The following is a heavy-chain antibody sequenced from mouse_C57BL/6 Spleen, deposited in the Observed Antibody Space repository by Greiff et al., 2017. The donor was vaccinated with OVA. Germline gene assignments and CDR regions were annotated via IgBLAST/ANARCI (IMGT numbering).Heavy chain of an antibody. CDR2: ISSGGSYT. Sequence: EVLLVESGGDLVKPGGSLKLSCAASGFTFSSYGMSWVRQTPDKRLEWVATISSGGSYTYYPDSVKGRFTISRDNAKNTLYLQMSSLKSEDTAMYDCARRDYRYYFDYWGQGTTLTVSS. D-gene: IGHD5-5*01. CDR3: ARRDYRYYFDY. CDR1: GFTFSSYG. V-gene: IGHV5-6*01. J-gene: IGHJ2*01.